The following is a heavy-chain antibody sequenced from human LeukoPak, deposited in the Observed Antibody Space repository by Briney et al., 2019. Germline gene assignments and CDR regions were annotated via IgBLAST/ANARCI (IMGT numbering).Heavy chain of an antibody. CDR3: ARGRITMIVVDY. Sequence: SETLSLTCTVCGGSISSSSYYWGWIRQPPGKGLEWIGSIYYSGSTYYNPSLKSRVTISVDTSKNQFSLKLSSVTAADTAVYYCARGRITMIVVDYWGQGTLVTVSS. CDR1: GGSISSSSYY. J-gene: IGHJ4*02. D-gene: IGHD3-22*01. CDR2: IYYSGST. V-gene: IGHV4-39*01.